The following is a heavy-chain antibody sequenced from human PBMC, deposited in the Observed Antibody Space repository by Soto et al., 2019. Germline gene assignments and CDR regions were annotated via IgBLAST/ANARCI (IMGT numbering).Heavy chain of an antibody. D-gene: IGHD2-8*01. CDR2: MNPNSGNT. J-gene: IGHJ6*02. V-gene: IGHV1-8*01. Sequence: ASVKVSCKASGYTFTSYDINWVRQATGQGLEWMGWMNPNSGNTGYAQKFQGRVTMTRNTSISTAYMELSSLRSEDTAVYYCALLGYCTNGVCYQPYYYGMDAWGQGTTVTVSS. CDR1: GYTFTSYD. CDR3: ALLGYCTNGVCYQPYYYGMDA.